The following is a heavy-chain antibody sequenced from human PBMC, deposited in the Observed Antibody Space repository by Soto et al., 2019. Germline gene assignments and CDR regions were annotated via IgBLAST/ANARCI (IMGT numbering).Heavy chain of an antibody. CDR3: ARGGVYFDY. V-gene: IGHV3-30-3*01. Sequence: QVQLVESGGGVVQPGRSLRLSCAASGFTFSSYAMHWVHQAPGKGLEWVAVISYDGSNKYYADSVKGRFTISRDNSKNTLYLQMNSLRAEDTAVYYCARGGVYFDYWGQGTLVTVSS. CDR2: ISYDGSNK. CDR1: GFTFSSYA. J-gene: IGHJ4*02. D-gene: IGHD3-16*01.